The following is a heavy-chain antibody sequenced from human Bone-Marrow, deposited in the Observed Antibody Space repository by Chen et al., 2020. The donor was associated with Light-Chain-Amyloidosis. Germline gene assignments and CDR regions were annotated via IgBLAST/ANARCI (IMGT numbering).Heavy chain of an antibody. D-gene: IGHD5-12*01. V-gene: IGHV5-51*01. J-gene: IGHJ4*02. Sequence: EVQPEQSGPEAKKPGESLKISCKGSGYTFPNYWIGWVRQMPGKGLEWMGVIYPDDSDARYSPSFEGQVTISADKSITTAYLQWRSLKASDTAMYYCARRRDGYNFDYWGQGTLVTVSS. CDR1: GYTFPNYW. CDR3: ARRRDGYNFDY. CDR2: IYPDDSDA.